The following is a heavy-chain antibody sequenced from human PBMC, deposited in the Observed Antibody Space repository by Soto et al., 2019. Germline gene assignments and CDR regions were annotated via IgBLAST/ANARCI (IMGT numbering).Heavy chain of an antibody. CDR3: AHRIAAPGRTLDY. D-gene: IGHD6-13*01. V-gene: IGHV2-5*01. CDR2: IYWNDEA. CDR1: GFSLSTDAVG. J-gene: IGHJ4*02. Sequence: QITLKESGPPLVRPTQTLTLTCTVSGFSLSTDAVGVAWIRQPPGKALEWLALIYWNDEARYKSSLNNRLTITKDTSKSQVVLTMTDKAPLDTATYFCAHRIAAPGRTLDYWGQGILVTVSS.